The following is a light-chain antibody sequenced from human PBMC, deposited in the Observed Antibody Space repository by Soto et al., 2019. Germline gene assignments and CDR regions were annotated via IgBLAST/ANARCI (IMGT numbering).Light chain of an antibody. Sequence: QSVLTQPRSLSGSPGQSVTISCAGTSSDVGAYYYVSWYQQHPGKAPKLMLYDVNERPSGVPDRFSGSKSGNTASLTISGLQAEDEADYYCCSYAGGYTHVVFGGGTKLTVL. CDR1: SSDVGAYYY. CDR3: CSYAGGYTHVV. CDR2: DVN. J-gene: IGLJ2*01. V-gene: IGLV2-11*01.